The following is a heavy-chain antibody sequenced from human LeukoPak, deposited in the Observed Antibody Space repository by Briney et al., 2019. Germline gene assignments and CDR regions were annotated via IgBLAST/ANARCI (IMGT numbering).Heavy chain of an antibody. J-gene: IGHJ4*02. V-gene: IGHV3-30*18. D-gene: IGHD5-18*01. Sequence: PGGSLRLSCAASGFTSSSYGMHWVRQAPGKGLEWVAVISYDGSNKYYADSVKGRFTISRDNSKNTLYLQMNSLRAEDTAVYYCAKLRGYSYGASDYWGQGTLVTVSS. CDR2: ISYDGSNK. CDR1: GFTSSSYG. CDR3: AKLRGYSYGASDY.